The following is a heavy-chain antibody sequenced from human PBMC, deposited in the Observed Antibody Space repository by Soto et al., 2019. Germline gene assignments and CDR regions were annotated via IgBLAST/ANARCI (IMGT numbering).Heavy chain of an antibody. CDR2: INPNSGGT. CDR1: GYTFTDYY. V-gene: IGHV1-2*02. Sequence: ASVKVSCKAYGYTFTDYYMHWVRQAPGQGLEWMGWINPNSGGTNYAQKFQGRVTMTRDTSISTAYMEVSRLRSDDTAVYYCARAVSTLLYYFDCWGQGTLVTVSS. CDR3: ARAVSTLLYYFDC. D-gene: IGHD4-17*01. J-gene: IGHJ4*02.